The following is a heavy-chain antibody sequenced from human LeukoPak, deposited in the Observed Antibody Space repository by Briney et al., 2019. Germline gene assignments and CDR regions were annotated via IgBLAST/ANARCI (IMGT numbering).Heavy chain of an antibody. V-gene: IGHV1-18*01. D-gene: IGHD2-15*01. CDR1: GYPISDYG. Sequence: ASVKVSCKASGYPISDYGIIWVRQAPGQGLEWMAYVSPYNGKTEYAQKIQGRVTVATDTSTSTAYMELRNLRSDDTALYYCAREVWCSGDTCYRYAFDIWGQGTMVTVSS. J-gene: IGHJ3*02. CDR2: VSPYNGKT. CDR3: AREVWCSGDTCYRYAFDI.